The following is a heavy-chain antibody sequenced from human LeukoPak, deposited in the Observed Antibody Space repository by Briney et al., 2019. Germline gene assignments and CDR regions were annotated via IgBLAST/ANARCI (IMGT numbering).Heavy chain of an antibody. V-gene: IGHV4-38-2*01. Sequence: PSETLSLTCGVSAYSVNSAYYWGWIRQPPGKGLEWIGTIYHSGTTYYNRSLKNRVTISVDTSKNQFSLKLTSVTAADSAIYYCARLVPTTGYFDSWGQGTLVTVSS. CDR3: ARLVPTTGYFDS. J-gene: IGHJ4*02. CDR1: AYSVNSAYY. D-gene: IGHD1-1*01. CDR2: IYHSGTT.